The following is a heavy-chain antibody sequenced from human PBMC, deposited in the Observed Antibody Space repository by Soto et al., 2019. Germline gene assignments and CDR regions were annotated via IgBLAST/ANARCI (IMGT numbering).Heavy chain of an antibody. CDR3: ARVRLTYYYDSSGYLFDY. CDR1: GGSISSYY. Sequence: SETLSLSCTVSGGSISSYYWSWIRQPPGKGLEWIGYIYYSGSTNYNPSLKSRVTISVDTSKNQFSLKLSSVTAADTGVYYCARVRLTYYYDSSGYLFDYWGQGTLVTVSS. D-gene: IGHD3-22*01. CDR2: IYYSGST. J-gene: IGHJ4*02. V-gene: IGHV4-59*01.